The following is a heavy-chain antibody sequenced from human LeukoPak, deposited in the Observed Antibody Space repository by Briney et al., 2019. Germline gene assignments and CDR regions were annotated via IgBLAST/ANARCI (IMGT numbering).Heavy chain of an antibody. Sequence: GGSLRLSCAASGFTFSSYAMSWVRQAPGKGLEWVSVIGASDGGTYYADSVRGRFTISRDNSKNTLYLQMNSLRAEDTAVYYCANAVHSKAVALPFDYWGQGTLVTVSS. J-gene: IGHJ4*02. CDR2: IGASDGGT. V-gene: IGHV3-23*01. D-gene: IGHD6-19*01. CDR1: GFTFSSYA. CDR3: ANAVHSKAVALPFDY.